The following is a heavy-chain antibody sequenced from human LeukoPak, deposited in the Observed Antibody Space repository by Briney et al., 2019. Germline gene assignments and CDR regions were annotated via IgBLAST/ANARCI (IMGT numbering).Heavy chain of an antibody. Sequence: GSLRLSCAASGFTFSSYSMNWVRQAPGKGLEWIGEIYHSGSTNYNPSLKSRVTISVDKSKNQFSLKLSSVTAADTAVYYCARGPPPDFDCWGQGTLVTVSS. CDR1: GFTFSSYSM. V-gene: IGHV4-4*02. CDR3: ARGPPPDFDC. J-gene: IGHJ4*02. CDR2: IYHSGST.